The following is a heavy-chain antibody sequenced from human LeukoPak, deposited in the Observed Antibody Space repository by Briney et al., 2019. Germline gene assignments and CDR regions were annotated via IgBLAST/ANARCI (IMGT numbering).Heavy chain of an antibody. V-gene: IGHV3-74*01. J-gene: IGHJ4*02. D-gene: IGHD3-10*01. CDR1: GFAFSRYG. Sequence: GGSLILSCAASGFAFSRYGMHWGRQAPGKGLVWVSRLNSDGSSTTYADSVKGRFTISRDNAKNTLYLQMNSLRAEDTAVYYCASGTYYYGSENDYKGQLWGQGTLVTVSS. CDR2: LNSDGSST. CDR3: ASGTYYYGSENDYKGQL.